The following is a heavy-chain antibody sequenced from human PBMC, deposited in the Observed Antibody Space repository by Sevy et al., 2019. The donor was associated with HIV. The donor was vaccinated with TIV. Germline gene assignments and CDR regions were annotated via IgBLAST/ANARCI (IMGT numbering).Heavy chain of an antibody. CDR1: GYSISSGYY. J-gene: IGHJ6*02. V-gene: IGHV4-38-2*01. CDR3: ASLYYDSSGYPSGMDV. D-gene: IGHD3-22*01. CDR2: IYHSGTT. Sequence: SETLSLTCVVSGYSISSGYYWGWIRQPPGKGLEWIGSIYHSGTTYSNPSLKSRVTISVDTSKNQFSLKLISVTAADTAVYYCASLYYDSSGYPSGMDVWGQGTTVTVSS.